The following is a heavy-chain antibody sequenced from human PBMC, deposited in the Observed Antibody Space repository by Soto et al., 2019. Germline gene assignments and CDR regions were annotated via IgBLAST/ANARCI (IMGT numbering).Heavy chain of an antibody. CDR2: IHYSGST. CDR1: GGSIGNYY. CDR3: AKNLYGYYVNPVI. D-gene: IGHD3-3*01. J-gene: IGHJ3*02. V-gene: IGHV4-59*01. Sequence: QVQLQESGPGLVKPSETLSLTCTVSGGSIGNYYWSWIRQPPGKGLEWIGYIHYSGSTWYNPSLKSRVTISVDKSRNQFSLKLSSVTAADTAVYFCAKNLYGYYVNPVIWGQGTMVTVSS.